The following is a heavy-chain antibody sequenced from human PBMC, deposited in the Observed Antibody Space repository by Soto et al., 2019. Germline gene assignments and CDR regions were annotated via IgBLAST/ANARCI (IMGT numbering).Heavy chain of an antibody. J-gene: IGHJ6*02. CDR1: GFTVSSNY. Sequence: GGSLRLSCAASGFTVSSNYMSWVRQAPGKWLEWVSVIYSGGSTYYADSVKGRFTISRDNSKNTLYLQMNSLRAEDTAVYYCARDHGGGSAYYYYGMDVWGQGTTVTVSS. CDR3: ARDHGGGSAYYYYGMDV. V-gene: IGHV3-53*01. D-gene: IGHD5-12*01. CDR2: IYSGGST.